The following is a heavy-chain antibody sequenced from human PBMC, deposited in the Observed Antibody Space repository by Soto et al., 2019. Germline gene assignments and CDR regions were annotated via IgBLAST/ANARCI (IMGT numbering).Heavy chain of an antibody. D-gene: IGHD4-17*01. Sequence: QLQLQESGPGLVKPSETLSLTCTVSGGSISSSSYYWGWIRQPPGKGLEWIGSIYYSGSTYYNPSLKSRVTISVDTSKNQFSLKLSSVTAADTAVYYCARHPATTVTTSSLFDYWGQGTLVTVSS. J-gene: IGHJ4*02. CDR2: IYYSGST. CDR1: GGSISSSSYY. V-gene: IGHV4-39*01. CDR3: ARHPATTVTTSSLFDY.